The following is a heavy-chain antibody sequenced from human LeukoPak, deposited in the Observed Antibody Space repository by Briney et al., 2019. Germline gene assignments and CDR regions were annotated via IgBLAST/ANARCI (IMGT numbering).Heavy chain of an antibody. CDR1: GFTFSDYY. CDR2: ISSGGSTI. CDR3: ARREAAGRCFDY. J-gene: IGHJ4*02. D-gene: IGHD6-13*01. Sequence: GGSLRLSCAVSGFTFSDYYMSWIRQAPGKGLEWVSYISSGGSTISHADSVKGRFTISRDNAENSLYLQMNSLRAADTAVYYCARREAAGRCFDYWGQGTLVTVSS. V-gene: IGHV3-11*01.